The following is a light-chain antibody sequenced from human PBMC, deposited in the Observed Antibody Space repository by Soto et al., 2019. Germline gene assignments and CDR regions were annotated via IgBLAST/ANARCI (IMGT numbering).Light chain of an antibody. V-gene: IGKV4-1*01. J-gene: IGKJ5*01. Sequence: DIVMTQSPDSLAVSLGERATINCKSSQSVLFSSNNKNYLAWYQQKEGQPPKLLISWASIRESGVPDRFTCGGSGTDFTLTISSLQAEDVAVYYCQQYCSIPVTFGQGTRL. CDR2: WAS. CDR3: QQYCSIPVT. CDR1: QSVLFSSNNKNY.